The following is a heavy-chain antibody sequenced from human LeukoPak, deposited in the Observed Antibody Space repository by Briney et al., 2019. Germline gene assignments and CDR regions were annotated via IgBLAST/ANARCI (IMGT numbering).Heavy chain of an antibody. V-gene: IGHV3-23*01. D-gene: IGHD4-17*01. Sequence: GGSLRLSCAASGFTFSSYAMSWVRQPPGKGLEWVSAISGSGGSTYYADSVKGRFTISRDNSKNTLYLQMNSLRAEDTAVYYCANLDYGDYSFDYWGQGTLVTVSS. CDR3: ANLDYGDYSFDY. CDR2: ISGSGGST. J-gene: IGHJ4*02. CDR1: GFTFSSYA.